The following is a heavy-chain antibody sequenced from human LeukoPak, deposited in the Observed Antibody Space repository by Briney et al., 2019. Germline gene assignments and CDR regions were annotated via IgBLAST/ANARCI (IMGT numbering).Heavy chain of an antibody. CDR3: GRFGYVAGVDF. J-gene: IGHJ4*02. CDR1: GFSLSNYW. D-gene: IGHD6-19*01. CDR2: IIPGGTET. Sequence: PGGALRLSCAASGFSLSNYWVTWVGQAPGRGVEWVANIIPGGTETYYVEPVKGRFTISRDNAKNLFYLQMNSLRAEDSAVYHCGRFGYVAGVDFWGQGTLVTVSS. V-gene: IGHV3-7*01.